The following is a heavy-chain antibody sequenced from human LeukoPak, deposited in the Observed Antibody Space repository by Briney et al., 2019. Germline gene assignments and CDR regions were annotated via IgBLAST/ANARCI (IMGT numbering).Heavy chain of an antibody. J-gene: IGHJ4*02. CDR1: GFTFSSYA. CDR2: ISGSGGRT. D-gene: IGHD6-13*01. Sequence: QAGGSLRLSCAASGFTFSSYAMSWVRQAPGKGLEWVSAISGSGGRTYYADSVKDRFTISRDNSKNTLYLQMNSLRAEGTAVYYCAKQVPVAAAGTGDYWGQGTLVTVPS. V-gene: IGHV3-23*01. CDR3: AKQVPVAAAGTGDY.